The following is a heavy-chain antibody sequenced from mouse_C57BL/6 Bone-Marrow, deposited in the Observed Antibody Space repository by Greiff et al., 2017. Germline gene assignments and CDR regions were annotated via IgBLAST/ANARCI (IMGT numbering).Heavy chain of an antibody. CDR2: IDPSDSET. J-gene: IGHJ3*01. CDR3: ARGGGWFAY. Sequence: QVQLQQPGAELVRPGSSVKLSCKASGYTFTSYWMEWVKQRPGQGLEWIGNIDPSDSETHYNQKFKDKATLTVDKSSSTAYMQLRSLTSEDSAVYYCARGGGWFAYWGQGTLVTVSA. V-gene: IGHV1-61*01. CDR1: GYTFTSYW.